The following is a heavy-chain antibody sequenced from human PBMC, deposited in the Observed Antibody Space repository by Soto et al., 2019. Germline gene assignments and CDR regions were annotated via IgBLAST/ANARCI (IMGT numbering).Heavy chain of an antibody. CDR1: ADTFNNYG. Sequence: EQSGPEVKKPGSSVKVSCKASADTFNNYGFSWVRQAPGQGLECVGGVVPLLGSVTYAQKFQGRATISADESASTVYLELTNLQSDDTAIFYCASGIAVDRFEFWGLGTLVIVSS. CDR3: ASGIAVDRFEF. D-gene: IGHD2-15*01. V-gene: IGHV1-69*01. CDR2: VVPLLGSV. J-gene: IGHJ4*01.